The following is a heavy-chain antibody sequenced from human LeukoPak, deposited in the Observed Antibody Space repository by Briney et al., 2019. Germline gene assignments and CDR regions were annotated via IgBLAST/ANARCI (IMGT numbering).Heavy chain of an antibody. CDR3: ARGVKTYYYDSSGYYYDY. Sequence: GGSLRLSCAASGFTFSSYDMHWIRQATGKGLEWVSAIGTAGDTYYPGSVKGRFTISRENAKNSLYLQMNSLRAGDTAVYYCARGVKTYYYDSSGYYYDYWGQGTLVTVSS. CDR1: GFTFSSYD. D-gene: IGHD3-22*01. CDR2: IGTAGDT. V-gene: IGHV3-13*01. J-gene: IGHJ4*02.